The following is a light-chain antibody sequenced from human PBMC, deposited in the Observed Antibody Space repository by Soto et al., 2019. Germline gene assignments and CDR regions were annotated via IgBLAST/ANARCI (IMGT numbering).Light chain of an antibody. CDR1: SSNIGSNT. CDR2: SNN. CDR3: ASWDDSLSGLV. Sequence: QAVVTQPPSASGTPGQRVTISCSGSSSNIGSNTVNWYQQLPGTAPKLLIYSNNQRPSRVPDRFSGSKSGTSASLAISGLRSEDEADYYCASWDDSLSGLVFGTGTKVTVL. J-gene: IGLJ1*01. V-gene: IGLV1-44*01.